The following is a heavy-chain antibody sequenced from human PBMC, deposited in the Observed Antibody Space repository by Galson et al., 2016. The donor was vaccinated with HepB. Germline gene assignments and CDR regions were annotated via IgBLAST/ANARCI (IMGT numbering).Heavy chain of an antibody. J-gene: IGHJ3*01. Sequence: SLRLSCAASGFTFSDYWMTWVRQAPGKGLEWVANIRRDESARYYVDSVKGRFTISRDNAKNSLYLQMDSLRAEDTAVYYCARDVSPGYSGTSYDAFDVWGQGTMFTVSS. CDR1: GFTFSDYW. CDR3: ARDVSPGYSGTSYDAFDV. V-gene: IGHV3-7*01. CDR2: IRRDESAR. D-gene: IGHD1-26*01.